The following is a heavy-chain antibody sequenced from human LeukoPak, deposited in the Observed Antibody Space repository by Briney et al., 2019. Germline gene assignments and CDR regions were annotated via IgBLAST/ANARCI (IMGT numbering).Heavy chain of an antibody. V-gene: IGHV3-7*01. D-gene: IGHD6-13*01. J-gene: IGHJ6*03. CDR2: IKEDGSEK. Sequence: GGSPRLSCAASGFTFSGHWMTWVRQAPGKGLEWVANIKEDGSEKKYVDSVKGRFTISRDNAKNSLYLQMNSLRAEDTAVYYCARVVLYYSYMDVWGKGTTVTVSS. CDR1: GFTFSGHW. CDR3: ARVVLYYSYMDV.